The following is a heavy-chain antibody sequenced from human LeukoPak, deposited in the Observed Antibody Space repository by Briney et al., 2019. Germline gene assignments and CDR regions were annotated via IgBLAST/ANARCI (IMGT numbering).Heavy chain of an antibody. V-gene: IGHV3-48*01. J-gene: IGHJ4*02. CDR3: AKKEGYSYAYMAY. Sequence: GGSLRLSCAASGFTFNTYTMNWVRQAPGKGLEWVSYISGSSGIIDYADSVRGRFTISRDNAKNSLYLQMNSLRAEDTAVYYCAKKEGYSYAYMAYWGQGIQVTVSS. D-gene: IGHD5-18*01. CDR1: GFTFNTYT. CDR2: ISGSSGII.